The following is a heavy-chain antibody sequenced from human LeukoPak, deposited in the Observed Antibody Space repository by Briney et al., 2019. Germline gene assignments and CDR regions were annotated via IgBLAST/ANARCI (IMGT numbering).Heavy chain of an antibody. D-gene: IGHD3-10*01. CDR1: GFSFTTHA. V-gene: IGHV3-23*01. CDR2: ISGSGGST. J-gene: IGHJ4*02. Sequence: GGSLRLTCVASGFSFTTHAMGWVRQAPGKGLEWVSHISGSGGSTKYSGSVKGRFTISRDNSKNTLYLQINSLGADDTAVYYCAKDQDPHSYGSGSYAPFDYWGQGTLVTVSS. CDR3: AKDQDPHSYGSGSYAPFDY.